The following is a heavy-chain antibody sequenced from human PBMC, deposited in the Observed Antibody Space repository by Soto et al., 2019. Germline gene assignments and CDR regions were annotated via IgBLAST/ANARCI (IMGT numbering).Heavy chain of an antibody. CDR2: ISRSGNT. D-gene: IGHD2-21*02. Sequence: QVQLQESGPGLAKPSQTLSLICTVSGGSLTTGDYYWSWIRQSPGEGLEWIGYISRSGNTFYNPCIMRQITLSLDTSKNQFSLKLNSVTAADTAVYYCGRGDDCVYFYDCWGQGTGVTVSS. CDR1: GGSLTTGDYY. CDR3: GRGDDCVYFYDC. J-gene: IGHJ4*02. V-gene: IGHV4-30-4*01.